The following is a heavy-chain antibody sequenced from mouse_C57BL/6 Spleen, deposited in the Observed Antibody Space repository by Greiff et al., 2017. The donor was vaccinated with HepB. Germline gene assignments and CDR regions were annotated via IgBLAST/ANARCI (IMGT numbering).Heavy chain of an antibody. V-gene: IGHV1-82*01. CDR2: IYPGDGDT. CDR1: GYAFSSSW. CDR3: ASTAQATFYYYAMDY. D-gene: IGHD3-2*02. J-gene: IGHJ4*01. Sequence: VQLQQSGPELVKPGASVKISCKASGYAFSSSWMNWVKQRPGKGLEWIGRIYPGDGDTNYNGKFKGKATLTADKSSNTAYLQLSSLTSEDTAVYYCASTAQATFYYYAMDYWGQGTSVTVSS.